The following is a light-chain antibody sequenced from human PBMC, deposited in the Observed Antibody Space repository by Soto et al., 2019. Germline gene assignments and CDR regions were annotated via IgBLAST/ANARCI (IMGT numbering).Light chain of an antibody. CDR2: GAS. Sequence: ESVLTQSPGTLSLSPGERATLSCRASQSVSSTYLAWYQQKPGQAPRLLIYGASTRATDIPARFSGSGSGTEFTLTISSLQSEDFAVYYCQKYYNWPRTFGQGTKVDIK. J-gene: IGKJ1*01. CDR3: QKYYNWPRT. V-gene: IGKV3-15*01. CDR1: QSVSSTY.